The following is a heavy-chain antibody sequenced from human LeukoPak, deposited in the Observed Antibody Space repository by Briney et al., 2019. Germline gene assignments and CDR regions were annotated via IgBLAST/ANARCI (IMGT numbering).Heavy chain of an antibody. V-gene: IGHV4-61*02. Sequence: PSETLSLTCTVSGGSISSGSYYWSWIRQPAGKGLEWIGRIYTSGSTNYNPSLKSRVTISVDTSKNQFSLKLSSVTAADTAVYYCARGPRKDWTVGAAYFDYWGQGTLVTVSS. CDR3: ARGPRKDWTVGAAYFDY. CDR1: GGSISSGSYY. D-gene: IGHD1-26*01. CDR2: IYTSGST. J-gene: IGHJ4*02.